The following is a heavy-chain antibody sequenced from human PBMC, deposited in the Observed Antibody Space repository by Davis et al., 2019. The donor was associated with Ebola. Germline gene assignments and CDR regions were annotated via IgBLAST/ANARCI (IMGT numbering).Heavy chain of an antibody. V-gene: IGHV4-59*11. CDR3: ARERKGDGYAGCDY. CDR1: GGSINNHY. D-gene: IGHD5-24*01. CDR2: IYYSGIP. J-gene: IGHJ4*02. Sequence: PSETLSLTCTVSGGSINNHYWSWIRQPPGKGLEWIGNIYYSGIPDYNPSLRSRVTMSVDTSKNQISLQLTSVTAADTAVYYCARERKGDGYAGCDYWGQGTLVTVSS.